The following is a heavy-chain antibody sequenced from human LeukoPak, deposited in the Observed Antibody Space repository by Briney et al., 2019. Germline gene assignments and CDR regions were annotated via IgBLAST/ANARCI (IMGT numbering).Heavy chain of an antibody. D-gene: IGHD2-2*01. V-gene: IGHV3-30*02. J-gene: IGHJ4*02. CDR2: IRYDGSNK. CDR1: GFTFSSYG. Sequence: GGSLRLSCTASGFTFSSYGMHWVRQAPGKGLEWVAFIRYDGSNKYYADSVKGRFTISRDNSKNTLYLQMNSLRAEDTAVYYCANDLRGYCSSTSCYPLLDWGQGTLVTVSS. CDR3: ANDLRGYCSSTSCYPLLD.